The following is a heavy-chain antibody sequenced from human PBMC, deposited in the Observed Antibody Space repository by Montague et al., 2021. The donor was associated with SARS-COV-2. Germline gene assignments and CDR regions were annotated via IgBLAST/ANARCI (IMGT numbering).Heavy chain of an antibody. CDR3: VRVSWYYYGSGAFGY. CDR2: ISHRENT. D-gene: IGHD3-10*01. Sequence: SETLSLTCTVSGRSIISTSSYWGWIRQPPGGGLEWIGSISHRENTFYNPSLKSPVTISVDTSKNQFSLKMISVTAADTGIYYCVRVSWYYYGSGAFGYWGQGTLVTVSA. CDR1: GRSIISTSSY. V-gene: IGHV4-39*07. J-gene: IGHJ4*02.